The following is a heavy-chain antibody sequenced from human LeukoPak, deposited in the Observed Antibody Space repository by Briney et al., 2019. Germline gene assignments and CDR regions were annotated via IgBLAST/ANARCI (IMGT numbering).Heavy chain of an antibody. CDR1: GFTFSDYA. J-gene: IGHJ4*02. CDR3: ARVGSPEYCSGGSCAN. D-gene: IGHD2-15*01. CDR2: INDSGGRT. V-gene: IGHV3-23*01. Sequence: GGSLRLSCAASGFTFSDYAVSWVRQAPGKGLEWVSCINDSGGRTYYADSVKGRFTISRDNSKNTLYLQMNSLRAEDTAVYYCARVGSPEYCSGGSCANWGQGTLVTVSS.